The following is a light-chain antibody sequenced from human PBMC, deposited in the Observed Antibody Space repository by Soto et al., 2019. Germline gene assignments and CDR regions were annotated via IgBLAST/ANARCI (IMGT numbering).Light chain of an antibody. Sequence: EIVLTQSPGTLSLSPGERATLSCRASQSVSSSYLAWYQQKPGQAPRLLIYAASSRATGIPDRFSGSGSGTDFTLTISRLEPEDFAVYYCQQYCSSRTFGQGTKVEIK. V-gene: IGKV3-20*01. CDR3: QQYCSSRT. J-gene: IGKJ1*01. CDR1: QSVSSSY. CDR2: AAS.